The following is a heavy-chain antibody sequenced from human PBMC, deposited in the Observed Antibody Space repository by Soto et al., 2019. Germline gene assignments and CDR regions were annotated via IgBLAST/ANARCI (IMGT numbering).Heavy chain of an antibody. CDR2: FDPEDGET. J-gene: IGHJ4*02. CDR3: ATSYDSSGLVDY. V-gene: IGHV1-24*01. D-gene: IGHD3-22*01. CDR1: GYTLTELS. Sequence: VASVKVSCKVSGYTLTELSMHWVRQAPGKGLEWMGGFDPEDGETIYAQKFQGRVTMTEDTSTDTAYMELSSLRSEDTAVYYCATSYDSSGLVDYWGQGTLVTVSS.